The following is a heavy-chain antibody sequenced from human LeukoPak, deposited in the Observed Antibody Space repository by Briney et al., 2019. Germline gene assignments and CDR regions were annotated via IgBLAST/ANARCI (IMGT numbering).Heavy chain of an antibody. CDR1: GGSISSSSYY. V-gene: IGHV4-39*01. Sequence: ASETLSLTCTVSGGSISSSSYYWGWIRQPPGKGLEWIGSIYYSGSTYYNPSLKSRVTISVDTSKNQFSLKLSSVTAADTAVYYCARLPAAAVVTPDYWGQGTLVTVSS. J-gene: IGHJ4*02. D-gene: IGHD2-21*02. CDR3: ARLPAAAVVTPDY. CDR2: IYYSGST.